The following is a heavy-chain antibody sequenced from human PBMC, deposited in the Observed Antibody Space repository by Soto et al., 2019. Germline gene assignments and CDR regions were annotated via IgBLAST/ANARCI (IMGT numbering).Heavy chain of an antibody. CDR2: IYRGGST. Sequence: EVQLVESGGGLVQPGGSLRLSCAASGLTVSSNYMSWVRQAPGKGLEWVSVIYRGGSTYYADSVKGRFTISRDNSKNTLYLQMNSLRAEDTAVYYCASNDGYNFYDYWCQGPLVTVSS. D-gene: IGHD5-12*01. CDR1: GLTVSSNY. CDR3: ASNDGYNFYDY. J-gene: IGHJ4*02. V-gene: IGHV3-66*01.